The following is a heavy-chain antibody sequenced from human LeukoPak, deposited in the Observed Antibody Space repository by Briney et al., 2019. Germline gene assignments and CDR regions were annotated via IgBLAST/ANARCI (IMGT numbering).Heavy chain of an antibody. CDR1: GFTFSSYG. J-gene: IGHJ4*02. CDR2: ISARGVTT. Sequence: RGSLRLSCAASGFTFSSYGMSWVRQVPGKGLEWVSVISARGVTTYYADSVKGRFTISRDNSKHTLYLQMNRLRAEDTAVYYCTRVEGYYDSGGYDYWGQGTLVTVSS. D-gene: IGHD3-22*01. CDR3: TRVEGYYDSGGYDY. V-gene: IGHV3-23*01.